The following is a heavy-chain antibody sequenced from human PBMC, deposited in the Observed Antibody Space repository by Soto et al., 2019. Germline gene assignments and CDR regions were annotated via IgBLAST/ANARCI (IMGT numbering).Heavy chain of an antibody. CDR2: ISGSGGST. CDR1: GFTFSSYA. Sequence: GGSLRLSCAASGFTFSSYAMSWVRQAPGKGLEWVSAISGSGGSTYYADSVKGRFTISRDNSKNTLYLQMSSLRAEDTAFYYCAKDGYCTSTSCSTNWFDPWGQGTLVTVSS. V-gene: IGHV3-23*01. J-gene: IGHJ5*02. D-gene: IGHD2-2*03. CDR3: AKDGYCTSTSCSTNWFDP.